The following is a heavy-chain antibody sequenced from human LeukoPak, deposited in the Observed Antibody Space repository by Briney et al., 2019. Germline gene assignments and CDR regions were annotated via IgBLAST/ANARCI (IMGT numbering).Heavy chain of an antibody. V-gene: IGHV3-21*01. CDR2: ISNSNNYI. CDR3: ARVGEDVEMTPIPLDF. Sequence: GGSLRLSCVVSGFTFSTYSMNWVRQAPGKGLEWVSSISNSNNYIHYADSIKGRFTIPRDNSKNSLYLEMNSLRADDTAVYYCARVGEDVEMTPIPLDFWGQGTLVTVSS. D-gene: IGHD5-24*01. J-gene: IGHJ4*02. CDR1: GFTFSTYS.